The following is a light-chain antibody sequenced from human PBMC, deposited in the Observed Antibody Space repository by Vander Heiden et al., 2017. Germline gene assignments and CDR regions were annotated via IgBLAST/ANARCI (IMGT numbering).Light chain of an antibody. J-gene: IGLJ1*01. CDR2: DDS. Sequence: SYVLTQPPSVSVAPGQTARITCGGNNIGSKSVHWYQQKPGQAPVLVVYDDSDGPSGIPERFSGSNSGNTATLTISRVEAGDEADYYCQVWDSSSDHYVFGTGTKVTFL. CDR3: QVWDSSSDHYV. V-gene: IGLV3-21*02. CDR1: NIGSKS.